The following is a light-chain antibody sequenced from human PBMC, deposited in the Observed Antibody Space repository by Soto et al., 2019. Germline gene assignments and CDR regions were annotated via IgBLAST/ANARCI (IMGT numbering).Light chain of an antibody. V-gene: IGLV2-14*03. J-gene: IGLJ3*02. CDR3: SSYTNSRKWV. Sequence: QSALTQPASVSGSPGQSITISCTGASSDVGDYNYVSWYQHHPGKAPKLMIYAVSDRPSGVSDRFSGSKSGNTASLTISGLQAEDEADYYCSSYTNSRKWVFGGGTKLTVL. CDR1: SSDVGDYNY. CDR2: AVS.